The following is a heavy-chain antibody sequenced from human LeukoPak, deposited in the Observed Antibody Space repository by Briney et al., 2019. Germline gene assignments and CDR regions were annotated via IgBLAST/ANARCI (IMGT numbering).Heavy chain of an antibody. Sequence: ASVKVSCKASGYTFTGYYMHWVRQAPGQGLEWMGWINPNSGGTNYAQKFQGRVTMTRDTSISTAYMELSSLRSDDAAVYYCARAGIDIVVVPAAVKWFDPWGEGPLVPVSS. D-gene: IGHD2-2*01. J-gene: IGHJ5*02. CDR2: INPNSGGT. V-gene: IGHV1-2*02. CDR1: GYTFTGYY. CDR3: ARAGIDIVVVPAAVKWFDP.